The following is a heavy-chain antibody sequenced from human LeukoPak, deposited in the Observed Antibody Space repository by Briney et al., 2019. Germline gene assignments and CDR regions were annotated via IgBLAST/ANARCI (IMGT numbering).Heavy chain of an antibody. Sequence: PGRSLRLSCAASGFTFSSYGMHWVRQAPGKGLEWVAVIWSGGSNEYYADSVKGRFTISRDNSKNTLYLQMNSLRAEDTAVYYCARDAHCDSSGYLPDNWGQGTLVTVSS. CDR1: GFTFSSYG. CDR3: ARDAHCDSSGYLPDN. D-gene: IGHD3-22*01. J-gene: IGHJ4*02. V-gene: IGHV3-33*01. CDR2: IWSGGSNE.